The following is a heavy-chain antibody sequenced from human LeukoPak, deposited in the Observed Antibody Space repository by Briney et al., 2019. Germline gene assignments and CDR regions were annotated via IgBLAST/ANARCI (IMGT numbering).Heavy chain of an antibody. Sequence: PGGSLRLSCAASGVTVSGGYMSWVRQAPGKGLEWVSVIYTSGDTYYADSVKGRFTISRDSSKNTLYLQMNTLRTGDTAVYYCVRVRYSGSWFPVPNFDCWGQGTLVTVSS. CDR1: GVTVSGGY. D-gene: IGHD1-26*01. J-gene: IGHJ4*02. CDR2: IYTSGDT. CDR3: VRVRYSGSWFPVPNFDC. V-gene: IGHV3-66*01.